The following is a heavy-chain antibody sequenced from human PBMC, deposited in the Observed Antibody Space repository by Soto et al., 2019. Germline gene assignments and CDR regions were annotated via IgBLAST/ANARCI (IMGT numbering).Heavy chain of an antibody. CDR2: IYYTGST. J-gene: IGHJ5*02. CDR3: AGNRWSSWSTFDP. CDR1: GGSISSYY. V-gene: IGHV4-59*01. Sequence: QVQLQESGPGLVKPSETLSLTCTVSGGSISSYYWSWIRQPPGKGLEWIGYIYYTGSTNYNPSLTSRVTISVDTSKNQFSLKLSSVTAADTAVYYCAGNRWSSWSTFDPWGQGTLVTVSS. D-gene: IGHD6-19*01.